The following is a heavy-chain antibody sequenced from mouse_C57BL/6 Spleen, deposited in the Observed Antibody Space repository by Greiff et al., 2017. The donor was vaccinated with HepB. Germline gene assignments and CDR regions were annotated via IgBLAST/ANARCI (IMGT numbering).Heavy chain of an antibody. V-gene: IGHV5-9-1*02. D-gene: IGHD1-1*01. CDR2: ISSGGDYI. CDR1: GFTFSSYA. J-gene: IGHJ3*01. Sequence: EVQRVESGEGLVKPGGSLKLSCAASGFTFSSYAMSWVRQTPEKRLEWVAYISSGGDYIYYADTVKGRFTISRDNARNTLYLQMSSLKSEDTAMYYCTRDRGYYGSSSAWFAYWGQGTLVTVSA. CDR3: TRDRGYYGSSSAWFAY.